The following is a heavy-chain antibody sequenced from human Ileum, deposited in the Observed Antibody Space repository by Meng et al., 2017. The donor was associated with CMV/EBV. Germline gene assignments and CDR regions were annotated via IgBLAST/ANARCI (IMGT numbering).Heavy chain of an antibody. Sequence: CTVSGGSIRSGDFYWSWIRQHPGKGLEWIGYIHYSGRTYYNPSLKSRGIISIDTPKNQFSLRLNSVTAADTAVYYCARQPGGPNWFDPWGQGTLVTVSS. CDR3: ARQPGGPNWFDP. CDR1: GGSIRSGDFY. V-gene: IGHV4-31*03. D-gene: IGHD2-15*01. J-gene: IGHJ5*02. CDR2: IHYSGRT.